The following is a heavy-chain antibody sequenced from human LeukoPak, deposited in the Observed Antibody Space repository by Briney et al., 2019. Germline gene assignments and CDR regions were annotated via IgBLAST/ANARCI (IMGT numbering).Heavy chain of an antibody. CDR2: IIPIFGTA. J-gene: IGHJ6*03. V-gene: IGHV1-69*06. D-gene: IGHD3-10*01. Sequence: SVKVSCKASGYAFINYDINWVRQATGQGLEWMGGIIPIFGTANYAQKFQGRVTITADKSTSTAYMELSSLRSEDTAVYYCARDRGSGEYYYYYMDVWGKGTTVTVSS. CDR1: GYAFINYD. CDR3: ARDRGSGEYYYYYMDV.